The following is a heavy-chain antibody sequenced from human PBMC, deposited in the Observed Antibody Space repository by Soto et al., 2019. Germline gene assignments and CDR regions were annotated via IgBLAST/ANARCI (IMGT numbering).Heavy chain of an antibody. CDR3: ARGPVNHSGHDWFRYYSYYYGMDV. CDR1: FYSISGVYY. CDR2: IYHSGST. J-gene: IGHJ6*01. D-gene: IGHD5-12*01. V-gene: IGHV4-38-2*01. Sequence: DSLALTCAVSFYSISGVYYWGCIRQPPGKGRYRTSSIYHSGSTYYNPSLKSRVTISVDTAKNQFSLKLSSVTAADTAVYYCARGPVNHSGHDWFRYYSYYYGMDVWGQGTTVTVSS.